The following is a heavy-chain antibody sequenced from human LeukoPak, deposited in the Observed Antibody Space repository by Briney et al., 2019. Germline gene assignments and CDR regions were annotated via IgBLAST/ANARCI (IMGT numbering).Heavy chain of an antibody. V-gene: IGHV1-2*02. D-gene: IGHD6-13*01. CDR1: GYTFTGYY. CDR2: INPNSGGT. CDR3: ARGGDSSSWFASPDF. J-gene: IGHJ4*02. Sequence: ASVKVSCKASGYTFTGYYMHWVRQAPGQGLEWMGWINPNSGGTNYAQKFQGRVTMTRDTSISTAYMELSRLRSDDTAVYYCARGGDSSSWFASPDFWGQGTLVTVSS.